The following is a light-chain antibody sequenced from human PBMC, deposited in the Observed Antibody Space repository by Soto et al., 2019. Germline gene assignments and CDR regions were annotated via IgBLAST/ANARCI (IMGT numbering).Light chain of an antibody. CDR2: AAS. J-gene: IGKJ5*01. CDR1: QSISFY. V-gene: IGKV1-39*01. Sequence: IQMTQSPSSLSASFGDRVTITCRASQSISFYLNWYQQKPGNAPKVLIYAASNLQTGVPSRFSGSGSGTDFTLTINSLQPEDFATYSCQQSYSTPITFGQGTRLEIK. CDR3: QQSYSTPIT.